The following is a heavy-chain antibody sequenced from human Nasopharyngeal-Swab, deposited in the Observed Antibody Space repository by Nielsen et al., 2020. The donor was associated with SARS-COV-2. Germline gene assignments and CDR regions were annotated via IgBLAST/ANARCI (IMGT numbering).Heavy chain of an antibody. Sequence: GSLRLSCTVSGGSISSYYWSWIRQPPGKGLEWIGYIYYSGSTNYNPSLKSRVTISVDMSKNQFSLKLSSVTAADTAVYYCARERQWLVPDAFDIWGQGTMVTVSS. D-gene: IGHD6-19*01. J-gene: IGHJ3*02. CDR1: GGSISSYY. CDR2: IYYSGST. V-gene: IGHV4-59*01. CDR3: ARERQWLVPDAFDI.